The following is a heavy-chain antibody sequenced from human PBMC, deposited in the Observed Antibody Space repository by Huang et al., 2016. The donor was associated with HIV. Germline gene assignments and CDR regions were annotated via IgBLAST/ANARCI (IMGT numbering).Heavy chain of an antibody. CDR3: ARPLLGYSNGYYFDC. D-gene: IGHD5-18*01. V-gene: IGHV5-51*03. CDR2: NYPGDSDT. Sequence: EVQLVQSGAEVKKPGESLKISCKGSGFSFTNYWIGWVRQMPGKGLEWRGINYPGDSDTPYGPSFRGKVTISADKSINTAYLQWNSLKASDSAMYYCARPLLGYSNGYYFDCWGQGTLVTVSS. J-gene: IGHJ4*02. CDR1: GFSFTNYW.